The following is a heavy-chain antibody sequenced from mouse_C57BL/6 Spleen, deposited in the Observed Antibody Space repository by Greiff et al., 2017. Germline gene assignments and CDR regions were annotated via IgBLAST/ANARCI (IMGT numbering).Heavy chain of an antibody. J-gene: IGHJ3*01. V-gene: IGHV1-42*01. CDR1: GYSFTGYY. CDR3: ARPYYYGSSLAWFAY. CDR2: INPSTGGT. Sequence: VQLQQSGPELVKPGASVKISCKASGYSFTGYYMNWVKQSPEKSLEWIGEINPSTGGTTYNQKFKAKATLTVDKSSSTAYMQLKSLTSEDSAVYYCARPYYYGSSLAWFAYWGQGTLVTVSA. D-gene: IGHD1-1*01.